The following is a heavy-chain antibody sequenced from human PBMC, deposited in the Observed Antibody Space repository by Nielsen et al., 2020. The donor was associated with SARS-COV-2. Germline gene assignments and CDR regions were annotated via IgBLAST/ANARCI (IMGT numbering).Heavy chain of an antibody. CDR2: IYYSGST. V-gene: IGHV4-61*08. J-gene: IGHJ6*03. D-gene: IGHD5-24*01. CDR3: ARLRMAYYMDV. CDR1: GGSISSGGYY. Sequence: SETLSLTCTVSGGSISSGGYYWSWIRQPPGKGLEWIGYIYYSGSTNYNPSLKSRVTISVDTSKNQFSLKLSSVTAADTAVYYCARLRMAYYMDVWGKGTTVTVSS.